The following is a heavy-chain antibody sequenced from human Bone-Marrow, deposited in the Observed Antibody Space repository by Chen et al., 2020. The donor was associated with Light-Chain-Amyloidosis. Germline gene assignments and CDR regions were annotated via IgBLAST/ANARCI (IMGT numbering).Heavy chain of an antibody. J-gene: IGHJ4*02. CDR2: IRGSGDNT. V-gene: IGHV3-23*04. D-gene: IGHD6-13*01. CDR3: AKGGSSWSAYLHY. CDR1: GFTFSSYA. Sequence: EVQLVESGGGLVQPGGSLRISCVASGFTFSSYAINWVRQAPGKGLEWVSGIRGSGDNTYYADSVRGRVTMSRDNSKNTVFLQMNSLRAEDTAVYYCAKGGSSWSAYLHYWGQGTLVTVSS.